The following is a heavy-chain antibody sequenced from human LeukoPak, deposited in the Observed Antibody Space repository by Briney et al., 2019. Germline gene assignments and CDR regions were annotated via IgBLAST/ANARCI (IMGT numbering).Heavy chain of an antibody. CDR3: AKVSGGGLYYDGMDV. Sequence: NPGGSLRLSCAASGFTFNNYAMNWVRQAPGKGLEWVSVISGSGGTTYYADSVKGRFTISRDSSKNTLYLQMNSLRAEDTAVYYCAKVSGGGLYYDGMDVWGQGTTVTVSS. CDR1: GFTFNNYA. V-gene: IGHV3-23*01. D-gene: IGHD1-14*01. J-gene: IGHJ6*02. CDR2: ISGSGGTT.